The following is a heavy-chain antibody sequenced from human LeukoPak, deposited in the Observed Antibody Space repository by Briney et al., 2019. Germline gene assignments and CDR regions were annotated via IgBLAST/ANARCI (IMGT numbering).Heavy chain of an antibody. V-gene: IGHV3-48*01. CDR2: ISSSSSTI. CDR1: GFTFSSYG. D-gene: IGHD3-22*01. CDR3: ARVEVVVVILF. Sequence: GGSLRLSCAASGFTFSSYGMNWVRQAPGKGLEWVSYISSSSSTIYYADSVKGRFTISRDNAKNSLYLQMNSLRAEDTAVYYCARVEVVVVILFWGQGTLVTVSS. J-gene: IGHJ4*02.